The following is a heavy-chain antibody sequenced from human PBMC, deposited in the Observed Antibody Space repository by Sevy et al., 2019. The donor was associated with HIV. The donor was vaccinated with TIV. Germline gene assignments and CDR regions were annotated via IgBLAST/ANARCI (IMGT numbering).Heavy chain of an antibody. V-gene: IGHV4-59*01. CDR2: IYYSGST. D-gene: IGHD4-17*01. CDR3: ARDGQYGDYFDY. Sequence: SETLSLTCTVSGGSISSYYWSWIRQPPGKGLEWIVYIYYSGSTNYNPSLKSRVTISVDTSNNQFSLKLSPVTAADTAVYYCARDGQYGDYFDYWGQGTLVTVSS. CDR1: GGSISSYY. J-gene: IGHJ4*02.